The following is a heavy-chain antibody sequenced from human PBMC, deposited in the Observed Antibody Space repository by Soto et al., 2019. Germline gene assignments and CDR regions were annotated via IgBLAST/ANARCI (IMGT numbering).Heavy chain of an antibody. CDR1: GFTFSSYA. Sequence: GGSLRLSCAASGFTFSSYAMSWVRQAPGKGLEWVSAISGSGGSTYYADSVKGRFTISRDNSKNTLYLQMNSLRAEDTAVYYCAKGDYDILTGYQNWFDPWGQGTLVTVSS. CDR2: ISGSGGST. CDR3: AKGDYDILTGYQNWFDP. V-gene: IGHV3-23*01. J-gene: IGHJ5*02. D-gene: IGHD3-9*01.